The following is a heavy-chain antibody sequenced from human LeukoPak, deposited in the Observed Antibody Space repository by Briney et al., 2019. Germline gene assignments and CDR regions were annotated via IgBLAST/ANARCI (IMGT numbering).Heavy chain of an antibody. V-gene: IGHV4-34*01. J-gene: IGHJ4*02. CDR1: GGSFSGYY. CDR2: INHSGGT. CDR3: ARAPRDGYSNIRFDY. D-gene: IGHD5-24*01. Sequence: PSETLSLTCAVYGGSFSGYYWSWIRQPPGKGLEWIGEINHSGGTNYNPSLKSRVTISVDTSKNQFSLKLSSVTAADTAVYYCARAPRDGYSNIRFDYWGQGTLVTVSS.